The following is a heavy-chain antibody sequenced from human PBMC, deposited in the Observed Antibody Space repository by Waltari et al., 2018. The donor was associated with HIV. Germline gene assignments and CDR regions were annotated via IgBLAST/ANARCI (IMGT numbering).Heavy chain of an antibody. CDR2: IGGSGTKT. CDR1: GFAFNIFA. J-gene: IGHJ4*02. D-gene: IGHD5-18*01. Sequence: EVQLSDSGGGLVQPGGSLQLSCVASGFAFNIFAMNWVRQAPGKGLEWVSGIGGSGTKTFYADSVKGRFTISRDSSKNTLYLQMNSLRAEDTAVYYCAKTKGYDYGFYFDSWGQGTLVSVSS. CDR3: AKTKGYDYGFYFDS. V-gene: IGHV3-23*01.